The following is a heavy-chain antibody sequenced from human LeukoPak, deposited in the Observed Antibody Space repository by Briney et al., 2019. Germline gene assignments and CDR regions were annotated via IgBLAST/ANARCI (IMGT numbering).Heavy chain of an antibody. Sequence: GRSLRLPCAASGFTFSSYAMHWARQAPGKGLEWVAVISYDGSNKYYADSVKGRFTISRDNSKNTLYLQMNSLRAEDTAVYYCAMTRKAGFDYWGQGTLVTVSS. J-gene: IGHJ4*02. CDR3: AMTRKAGFDY. D-gene: IGHD1-14*01. CDR2: ISYDGSNK. CDR1: GFTFSSYA. V-gene: IGHV3-30-3*01.